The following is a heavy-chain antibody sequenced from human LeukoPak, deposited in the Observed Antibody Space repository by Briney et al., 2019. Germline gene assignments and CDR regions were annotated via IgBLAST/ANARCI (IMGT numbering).Heavy chain of an antibody. V-gene: IGHV3-74*01. CDR3: AREVTAAGVTFDY. CDR2: INTDGSST. J-gene: IGHJ4*02. Sequence: GGSLRLSCAASGFTFSSYWMHWVRQAPGKGLVWVSRINTDGSSTSYADSVKGRFTISRDNAKNTLYLQMNSLRAEDTAVYYCAREVTAAGVTFDYWGQGTLVTVSS. CDR1: GFTFSSYW. D-gene: IGHD6-25*01.